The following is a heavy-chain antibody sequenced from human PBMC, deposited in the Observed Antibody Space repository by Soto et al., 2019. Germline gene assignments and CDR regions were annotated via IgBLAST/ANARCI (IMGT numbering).Heavy chain of an antibody. D-gene: IGHD3-3*01. V-gene: IGHV3-7*01. CDR3: ARDDSTILDY. CDR2: IKQDGSGK. Sequence: EVQLVESGGGLVQPVGSLRLSCVASRFTFSNYWMSWVRQAPGKGLEWVANIKQDGSGKYYVDSVKGRFTISRDNAKNSLYLQMNSLRAEDTAVYYCARDDSTILDYWGQGTLVTVSS. CDR1: RFTFSNYW. J-gene: IGHJ4*02.